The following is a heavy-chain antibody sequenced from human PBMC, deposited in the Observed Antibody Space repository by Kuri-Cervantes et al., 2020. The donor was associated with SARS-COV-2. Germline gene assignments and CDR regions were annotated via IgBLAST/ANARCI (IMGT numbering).Heavy chain of an antibody. J-gene: IGHJ4*02. V-gene: IGHV4-59*11. Sequence: GSLRLSCTVSGASISSHYWSWIRQTPGKGLEWIGHIYHVGSTNYNPSLKSRVTISVDTSKNQFSLKLSSVTAADTAVYYCARVDGDYVDYWGQGTLVTVSS. CDR3: ARVDGDYVDY. D-gene: IGHD4-17*01. CDR2: IYHVGST. CDR1: GASISSHY.